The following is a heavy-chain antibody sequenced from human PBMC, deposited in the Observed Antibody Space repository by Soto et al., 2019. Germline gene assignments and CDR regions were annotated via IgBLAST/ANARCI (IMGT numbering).Heavy chain of an antibody. CDR1: GYSISSGYY. Sequence: LSLTCAVSGYSISSGYYWGWIRQPPGKGLEWIGSIYHSGSTYYNPSLKSRVTISVDTSKNQFSLKLGSVTAADTAVYYCARDPMGKQLAPPDYWGQGTLVTVSS. CDR3: ARDPMGKQLAPPDY. CDR2: IYHSGST. D-gene: IGHD6-6*01. V-gene: IGHV4-38-2*02. J-gene: IGHJ4*02.